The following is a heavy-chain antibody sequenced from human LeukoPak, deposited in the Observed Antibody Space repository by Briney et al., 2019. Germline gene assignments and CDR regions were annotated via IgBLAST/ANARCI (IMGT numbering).Heavy chain of an antibody. D-gene: IGHD6-19*01. CDR2: ISYDGSNK. CDR1: GFRFNIFG. CDR3: AKDLSGLVRGYFDY. V-gene: IGHV3-30*18. Sequence: PGGSLRLSCAASGFRFNIFGMHWVRQAPGKGLEWVAVISYDGSNKYYADSVKGRFTISRDNSKNTLYLQMNSLRAEDTAVYYCAKDLSGLVRGYFDYWGQGTLVTVSS. J-gene: IGHJ4*02.